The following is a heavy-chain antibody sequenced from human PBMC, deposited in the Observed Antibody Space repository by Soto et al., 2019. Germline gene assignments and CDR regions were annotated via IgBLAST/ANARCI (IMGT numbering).Heavy chain of an antibody. CDR2: ISPSDSVT. CDR1: GYHFTNYW. J-gene: IGHJ4*02. CDR3: ARPIGALSTTDFTY. V-gene: IGHV5-51*01. Sequence: EVRLVQSGAEVKKSGESLKISCKGSGYHFTNYWIGWVRQVPGKGLEWMGFISPSDSVTRYSPSIQGQVTISADKSISTAYLQWSSLKASDTAMYYCARPIGALSTTDFTYWGQVTLVTVSS. D-gene: IGHD3-22*01.